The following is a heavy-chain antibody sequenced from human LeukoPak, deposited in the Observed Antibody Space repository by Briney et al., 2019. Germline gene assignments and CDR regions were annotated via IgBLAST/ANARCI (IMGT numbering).Heavy chain of an antibody. J-gene: IGHJ4*02. CDR1: GFSFSSYG. Sequence: GGSLRLSCAASGFSFSSYGMHWVRQAPGKGLEWVAFIRYDGSNKYYADSVKGRFTISRDNFKNTLYLQMNSLRAEDTAVYYCARAPGYGAAYYFDYWGQGTLVTVSS. V-gene: IGHV3-30*02. D-gene: IGHD1-1*01. CDR2: IRYDGSNK. CDR3: ARAPGYGAAYYFDY.